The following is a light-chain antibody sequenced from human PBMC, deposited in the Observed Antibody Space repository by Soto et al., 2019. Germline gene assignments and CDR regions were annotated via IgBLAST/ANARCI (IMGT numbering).Light chain of an antibody. J-gene: IGKJ4*01. Sequence: DIQMTQSPSTLSASVGDRVSFTCRASQSVTSWLAWYQQKPGKAPNVLIHEASSLQSGVPSRFSGSGSGTEFTLKISSLQPDDFATYYCLQYNSYPLSFGGGTKVEIK. CDR3: LQYNSYPLS. CDR2: EAS. CDR1: QSVTSW. V-gene: IGKV1-5*03.